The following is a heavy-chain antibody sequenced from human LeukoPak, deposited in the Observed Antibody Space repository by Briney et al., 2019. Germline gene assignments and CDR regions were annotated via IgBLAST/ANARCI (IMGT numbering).Heavy chain of an antibody. Sequence: PGGSLRLSCAASGFTFSSYWMSWVRQAPGKGLEWVANIKQDGSEKYYVDSAKGRFTISRDNAKNSLYLQMNSLRAEDTAVYYCARPGSGSRLDYFDYWGQGTLVTVSS. D-gene: IGHD3-10*01. CDR3: ARPGSGSRLDYFDY. J-gene: IGHJ4*02. V-gene: IGHV3-7*04. CDR2: IKQDGSEK. CDR1: GFTFSSYW.